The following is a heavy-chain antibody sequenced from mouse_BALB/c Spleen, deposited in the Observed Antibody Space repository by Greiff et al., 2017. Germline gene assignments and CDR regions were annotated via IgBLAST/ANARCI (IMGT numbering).Heavy chain of an antibody. J-gene: IGHJ4*01. CDR2: ISSGGGST. CDR1: GFAFSSYD. D-gene: IGHD2-10*02. CDR3: ARRYGNYYAMDY. Sequence: EVMLVESGGGLVKPGGSLKLSCAASGFAFSSYDMSWVRQTPEKRLEWVAYISSGGGSTYYPDTVKGRFTISRDNAKNTLYLQMSSLKSEDTAMYYCARRYGNYYAMDYWGQGTSVTVSS. V-gene: IGHV5-12-1*01.